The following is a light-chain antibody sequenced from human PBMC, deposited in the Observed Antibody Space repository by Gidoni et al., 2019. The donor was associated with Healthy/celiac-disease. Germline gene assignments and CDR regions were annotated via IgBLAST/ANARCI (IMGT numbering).Light chain of an antibody. Sequence: ELVFSQSPGTLSLSPGERATLACRASQSVSSSYLAWYQQKPGQAPRLLIYGASNRATGVPDRFSGSGSGTDFTLTISRLEPEDFAVYYCQQYGSSLWTFGQGTKVEIK. V-gene: IGKV3-20*01. CDR2: GAS. J-gene: IGKJ1*01. CDR1: QSVSSSY. CDR3: QQYGSSLWT.